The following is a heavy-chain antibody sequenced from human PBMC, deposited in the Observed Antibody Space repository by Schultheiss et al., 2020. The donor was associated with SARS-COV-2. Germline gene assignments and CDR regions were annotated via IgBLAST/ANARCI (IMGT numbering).Heavy chain of an antibody. CDR1: GYTFTSYY. J-gene: IGHJ5*02. CDR3: ASEWVVVAANWWFDP. CDR2: INPNSGGT. D-gene: IGHD2-15*01. V-gene: IGHV1-2*06. Sequence: GGSLRLSCKASGYTFTSYYMHWVRQAPGQGLEWMGRINPNSGGTNYAQKFQGRVTMTRDTSISTAYMELSRLRSDDTAVYYCASEWVVVAANWWFDPWGQGTLVTVSS.